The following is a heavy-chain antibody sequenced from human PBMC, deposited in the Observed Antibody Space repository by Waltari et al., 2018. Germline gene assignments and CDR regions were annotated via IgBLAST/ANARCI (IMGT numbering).Heavy chain of an antibody. D-gene: IGHD3-22*01. Sequence: QVQLVQSGAEVKKPGSSVKVSCKASGGSFTVMPITWVRQAPGQGLEWMGRVLPAFSRANYAQKFQGRVTISADESTTTAYLELSSLRSEDTAVYYCARGSDDFDSSGYYYWGQGTLITVSS. CDR1: GGSFTVMP. CDR3: ARGSDDFDSSGYYY. CDR2: VLPAFSRA. V-gene: IGHV1-69*15. J-gene: IGHJ4*02.